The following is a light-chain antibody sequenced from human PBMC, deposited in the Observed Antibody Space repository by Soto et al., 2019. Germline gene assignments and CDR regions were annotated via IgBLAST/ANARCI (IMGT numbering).Light chain of an antibody. J-gene: IGKJ4*01. Sequence: EIVMTQSQASLSVSSLERANLXCRASQSVRSNVAWYQQKPGQAPRLLISGASTRATGIPARFSGSGSGTEFTLTISSLQSEDLGVYYCQQYNDWLSFGGGTKVDIK. CDR1: QSVRSN. CDR2: GAS. V-gene: IGKV3-15*01. CDR3: QQYNDWLS.